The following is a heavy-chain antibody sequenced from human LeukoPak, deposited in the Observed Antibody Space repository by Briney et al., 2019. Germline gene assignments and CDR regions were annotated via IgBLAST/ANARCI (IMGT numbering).Heavy chain of an antibody. J-gene: IGHJ4*02. CDR2: IYYSGST. D-gene: IGHD3-3*01. Sequence: SETLSLTCTVSGGSISSSSYYWGWIRQPPGKGLEWIGSIYYSGSTYYNPSLKSRVTISVDTSKNQFSLKLSSVTAADTAVYYCARREAFGVVMMFDYWGQGTLVTVSS. V-gene: IGHV4-39*01. CDR3: ARREAFGVVMMFDY. CDR1: GGSISSSSYY.